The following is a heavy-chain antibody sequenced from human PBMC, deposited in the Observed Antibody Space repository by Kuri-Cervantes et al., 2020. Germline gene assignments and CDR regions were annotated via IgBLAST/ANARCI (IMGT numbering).Heavy chain of an antibody. Sequence: SQTLSLTCAVSGYSISSDYYWGWIRQPPGKGLEWIGTSYHSGSTYYNPSLKSRVTISVDTSKNQFSLKLSSVTAADTAVYYCARDDGKFNWFDPWGQGTLVTVSS. V-gene: IGHV4-38-2*02. CDR2: SYHSGST. J-gene: IGHJ5*02. CDR1: GYSISSDYY. CDR3: ARDDGKFNWFDP.